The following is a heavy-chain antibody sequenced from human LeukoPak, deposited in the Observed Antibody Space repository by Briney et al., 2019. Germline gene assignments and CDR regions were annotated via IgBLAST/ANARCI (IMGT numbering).Heavy chain of an antibody. CDR2: ISYDGNTK. CDR1: GFTFSNYG. CDR3: AKEGSSGFIDS. J-gene: IGHJ4*02. D-gene: IGHD6-19*01. V-gene: IGHV3-30*18. Sequence: GGSLRLSCAASGFTFSNYGMHWVRQAPGKGLEWVAVISYDGNTKYYADSVKGRFTFSRDNSRNTLHLQMNSLRAEDTATFYCAKEGSSGFIDSWGQGTLVTVSS.